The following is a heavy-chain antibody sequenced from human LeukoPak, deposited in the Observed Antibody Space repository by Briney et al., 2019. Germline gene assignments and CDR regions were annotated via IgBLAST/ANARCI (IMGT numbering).Heavy chain of an antibody. Sequence: GGSLRLSCAASGSTLSSHWMNWVRQAPGKGLEWVADIKQDGSEKYYVGSVKGRFTISRDNAKNSMYLQMNSLRAEDTAVYYCARWEIRGSAHQLDYWGRGTLVTVSS. CDR1: GSTLSSHW. CDR2: IKQDGSEK. CDR3: ARWEIRGSAHQLDY. V-gene: IGHV3-7*01. J-gene: IGHJ4*02. D-gene: IGHD1-26*01.